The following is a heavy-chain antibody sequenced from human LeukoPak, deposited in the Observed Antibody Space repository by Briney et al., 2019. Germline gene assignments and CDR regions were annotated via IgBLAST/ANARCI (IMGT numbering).Heavy chain of an antibody. CDR1: GGSISSYY. CDR3: ARYSSGYRTYYYGMDV. J-gene: IGHJ6*02. Sequence: PSKTLSLTCTVSGGSISSYYWSWIRQPPGKGLEWIGYIYYSGSTNYNPSLKSRVTISVDTSKNQFSLKLSSVTAADTAVYYCARYSSGYRTYYYGMDVWGQGTTVTVSS. D-gene: IGHD3-22*01. V-gene: IGHV4-59*01. CDR2: IYYSGST.